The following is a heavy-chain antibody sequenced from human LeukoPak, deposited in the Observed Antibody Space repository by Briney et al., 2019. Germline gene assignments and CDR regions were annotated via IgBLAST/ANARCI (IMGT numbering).Heavy chain of an antibody. J-gene: IGHJ4*02. CDR2: IYYSGTS. V-gene: IGHV4-31*02. D-gene: IGHD5-18*01. CDR3: ARGTTDVYSYGRCEY. CDR1: SGSISSGGFY. Sequence: KPSQTLSLTCTVSSGSISSGGFYWSWIRQHPGKGREWLGNIYYSGTSYYNPSINRRITFSVNTTKNQYLLKLNPETAADTALYYCARGTTDVYSYGRCEYWGRGTLVSVSS.